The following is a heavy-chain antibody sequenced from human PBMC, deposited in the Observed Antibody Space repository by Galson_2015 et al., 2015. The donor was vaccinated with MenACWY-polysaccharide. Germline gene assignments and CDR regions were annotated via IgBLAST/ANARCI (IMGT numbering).Heavy chain of an antibody. CDR2: ISYDGGT. CDR1: DYSISGGYF. V-gene: IGHV4-31*11. CDR3: ARGGRAVSNRNWFDP. Sequence: TLSLTCAVSDYSISGGYFWSWIRQHPGKGLEWIASISYDGGTYYNPSLKSRVTISADTPNNQFSLKLNSVTAADTAVYYCARGGRAVSNRNWFDPWGQGTLSPSPQ. J-gene: IGHJ5*02. D-gene: IGHD3-16*01.